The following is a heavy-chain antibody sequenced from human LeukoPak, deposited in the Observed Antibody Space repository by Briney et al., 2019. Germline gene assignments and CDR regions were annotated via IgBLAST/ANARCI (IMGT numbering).Heavy chain of an antibody. D-gene: IGHD6-19*01. CDR1: GFTFDDYA. CDR3: AKDTEFWGAVAGTGSSPFDY. CDR2: ISWNSGSI. J-gene: IGHJ4*02. Sequence: GGSLRLSCAASGFTFDDYAMHWVRQAPGKGLEWVSGISWNSGSIGYADSVKGRFTISRDNAKNSLYLQMNSLRAEDTALYYCAKDTEFWGAVAGTGSSPFDYWGQGTLVTVSS. V-gene: IGHV3-9*01.